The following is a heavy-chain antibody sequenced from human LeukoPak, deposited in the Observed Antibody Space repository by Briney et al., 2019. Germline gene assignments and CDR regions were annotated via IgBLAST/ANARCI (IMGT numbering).Heavy chain of an antibody. CDR1: GGSISSYY. CDR2: IKTKTDGGTA. Sequence: PSETLSLTCTVSGGSISSYYWSWIRQPPGKGLEWVGRIKTKTDGGTADYAAPVKGRFTISRDDSKNTLYLQMNSLKSEDTAVYYCTTEWALAGNFYWGQGTLVTVSS. J-gene: IGHJ4*02. CDR3: TTEWALAGNFY. V-gene: IGHV3-15*01. D-gene: IGHD6-19*01.